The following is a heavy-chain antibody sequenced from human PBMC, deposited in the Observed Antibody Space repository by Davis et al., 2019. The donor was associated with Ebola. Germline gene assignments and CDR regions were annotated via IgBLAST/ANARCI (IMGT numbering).Heavy chain of an antibody. CDR3: ARGHSSGWYNYYYGMDV. J-gene: IGHJ6*04. Sequence: GGSLRLSCAASGFTFSSYWMSWVRQAPGKGLEWVAVISFDGSQKYFADSVKGRFTISRDNSKNTLSLLMNSLRAEDTAVYYCARGHSSGWYNYYYGMDVWGKGTTVTVSS. CDR2: ISFDGSQK. CDR1: GFTFSSYW. D-gene: IGHD6-19*01. V-gene: IGHV3-30*03.